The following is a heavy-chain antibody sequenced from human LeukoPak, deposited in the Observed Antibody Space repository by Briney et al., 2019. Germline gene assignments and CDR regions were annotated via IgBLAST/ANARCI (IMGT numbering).Heavy chain of an antibody. D-gene: IGHD3-10*01. Sequence: GGSLRLSCSASALTFSMYWMTWVRQAPGKGLEWVATIKEDGSDKYYVDSVRGRFTISRDNAENSLNLQMNSLTAEDTALYYCVRDGIRDIPGVITIRYDYWGQGTLVTVSS. V-gene: IGHV3-7*05. J-gene: IGHJ4*02. CDR3: VRDGIRDIPGVITIRYDY. CDR1: ALTFSMYW. CDR2: IKEDGSDK.